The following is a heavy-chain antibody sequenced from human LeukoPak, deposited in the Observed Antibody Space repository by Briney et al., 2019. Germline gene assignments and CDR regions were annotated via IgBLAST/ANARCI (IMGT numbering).Heavy chain of an antibody. CDR3: ARGRAPAMSYDSSGYYLGDFGY. CDR1: GYTFTGYY. CDR2: INPNSGGT. Sequence: GASVKVSCKASGYTFTGYYMHWVRQAPGQGLEWMGWINPNSGGTNYAQKFQGRVTMTRNTSISTAYMELSSLRSEDTAVYYCARGRAPAMSYDSSGYYLGDFGYWGQGTLVTVSS. V-gene: IGHV1-2*02. J-gene: IGHJ4*02. D-gene: IGHD3-22*01.